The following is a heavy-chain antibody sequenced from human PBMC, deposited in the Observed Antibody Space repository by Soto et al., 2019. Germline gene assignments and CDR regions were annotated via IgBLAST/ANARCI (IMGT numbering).Heavy chain of an antibody. CDR1: GGSFSGYY. D-gene: IGHD3-10*01. Sequence: PSETLSLTCAVYGGSFSGYYWSWIRQPPGKGLEWIGEINHSGSTNYNPSLKSRVTISVDTSKNQFSLKLSSVTAADTAVYYCARGRGYGSGMDSISLYYYYYMDVWGKGTTVTVSS. CDR3: ARGRGYGSGMDSISLYYYYYMDV. J-gene: IGHJ6*03. V-gene: IGHV4-34*01. CDR2: INHSGST.